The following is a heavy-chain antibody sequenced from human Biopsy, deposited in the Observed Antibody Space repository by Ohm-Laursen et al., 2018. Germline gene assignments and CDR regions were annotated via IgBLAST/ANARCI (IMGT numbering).Heavy chain of an antibody. V-gene: IGHV4-39*01. J-gene: IGHJ5*02. D-gene: IGHD3-22*01. Sequence: PSQTLSLTCPVSGVSINGGRYYWNWIRHHPGKELEWIGSIFYRGSTHYKPSLKSRVNISVDTSKNQLSLKLNSVTAADTAVYYCARDYDTSGYYYVSWGQGTLVTVSS. CDR1: GVSINGGRYY. CDR3: ARDYDTSGYYYVS. CDR2: IFYRGST.